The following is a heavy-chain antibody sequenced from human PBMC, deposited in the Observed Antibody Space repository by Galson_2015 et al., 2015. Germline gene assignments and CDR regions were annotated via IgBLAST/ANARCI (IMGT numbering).Heavy chain of an antibody. V-gene: IGHV5-51*01. Sequence: QSGAEVKKPGESLKISCKGSGSSFTSYWIGWVRQMPGKGLEWMGIIYPGDSDIRYSPSFQGQVTISADKSISTAYLQWSSLKASDTAMYYCARLLRTGDRNNWFDPWGQGTLFPVSS. D-gene: IGHD7-27*01. J-gene: IGHJ5*02. CDR3: ARLLRTGDRNNWFDP. CDR1: GSSFTSYW. CDR2: IYPGDSDI.